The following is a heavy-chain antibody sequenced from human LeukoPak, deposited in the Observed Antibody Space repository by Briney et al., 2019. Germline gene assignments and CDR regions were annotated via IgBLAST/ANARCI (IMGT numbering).Heavy chain of an antibody. Sequence: SVKVSCKASGGTFSSYAISWVRQAPGQGLEWMGGIIPTFGTANYAQKFQGRVTITTDESTSTAYMELSSLRSEDTAVYYCARSAHRYCYDSSGYYYSYWGQGTLVTVSS. CDR2: IIPTFGTA. J-gene: IGHJ4*02. CDR1: GGTFSSYA. CDR3: ARSAHRYCYDSSGYYYSY. V-gene: IGHV1-69*05. D-gene: IGHD3-22*01.